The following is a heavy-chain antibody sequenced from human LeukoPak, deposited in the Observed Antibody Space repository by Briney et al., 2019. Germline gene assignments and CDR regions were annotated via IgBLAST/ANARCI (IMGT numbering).Heavy chain of an antibody. J-gene: IGHJ4*02. CDR3: VRVTTGTIDY. CDR2: ISYTGDT. Sequence: SETLSLTCTVSDGSISPYYWGWIRQPPGKGLEWIGYISYTGDTNYIPSFKSRVTISVDTSENQFSLKLSSVTTADTAVYYCVRVTTGTIDYWGQGTLVTVS. V-gene: IGHV4-59*01. CDR1: DGSISPYY. D-gene: IGHD1-1*01.